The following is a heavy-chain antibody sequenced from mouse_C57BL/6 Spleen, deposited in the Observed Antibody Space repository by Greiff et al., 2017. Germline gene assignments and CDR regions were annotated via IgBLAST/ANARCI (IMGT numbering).Heavy chain of an antibody. CDR1: GYTFTSYW. Sequence: EVQLQQSGTVLARPGASVKMSCKTSGYTFTSYWMHWVKQRPGQGLEWIGAIYPGNSDTSYNQKFKGKAKLTAVTSASTAYMELSSLTNEDSAVYYCTRSFYYDYDVLYFDYWGQGTTLTVSS. D-gene: IGHD2-4*01. CDR3: TRSFYYDYDVLYFDY. CDR2: IYPGNSDT. J-gene: IGHJ2*01. V-gene: IGHV1-5*01.